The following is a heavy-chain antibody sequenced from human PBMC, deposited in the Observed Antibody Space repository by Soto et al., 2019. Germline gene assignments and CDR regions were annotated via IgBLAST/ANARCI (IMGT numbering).Heavy chain of an antibody. CDR1: GFTFSSYA. CDR2: ISGSGGST. D-gene: IGHD6-19*01. Sequence: ESGGGLVQPGGSLRLSCAASGFTFSSYAMSWVRQAPGKGLEWVSAISGSGGSTYYADSVKGRFTISRDNSKNTLYLQMKSLRAEDTAVYYCAKVERSSGWLYYFDYWGQGPLVTVSS. CDR3: AKVERSSGWLYYFDY. J-gene: IGHJ4*02. V-gene: IGHV3-23*01.